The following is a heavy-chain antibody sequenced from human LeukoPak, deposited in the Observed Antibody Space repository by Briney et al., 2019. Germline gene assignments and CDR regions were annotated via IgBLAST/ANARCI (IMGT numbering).Heavy chain of an antibody. CDR1: GFTFSDYY. Sequence: GGSLRLSCAASGFTFSDYYMSWIRQAPGKGLEWVSYISSSGSTIYYADSVKGRFTISRDNAKNSLYLQMNSLRAEDTAVYYCARDPFLAPNPKLVVVPAANGSNWFDPWGQGTLVTVSS. D-gene: IGHD2-2*01. CDR3: ARDPFLAPNPKLVVVPAANGSNWFDP. V-gene: IGHV3-11*04. CDR2: ISSSGSTI. J-gene: IGHJ5*02.